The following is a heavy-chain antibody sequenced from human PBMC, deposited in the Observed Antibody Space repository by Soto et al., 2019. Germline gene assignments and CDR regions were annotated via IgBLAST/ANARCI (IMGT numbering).Heavy chain of an antibody. CDR2: ISSSSSYI. J-gene: IGHJ4*02. V-gene: IGHV3-21*01. Sequence: GGSLRLSCAASGFTFSSYSMNWVRQAPGKGLEWVSSISSSSSYIYYADSVKGRFTISRDNAKNSLYLQMNSLRAEDTAVYYCARGGDSSSSMLQDYWGQGTLVTVSS. CDR3: ARGGDSSSSMLQDY. D-gene: IGHD6-6*01. CDR1: GFTFSSYS.